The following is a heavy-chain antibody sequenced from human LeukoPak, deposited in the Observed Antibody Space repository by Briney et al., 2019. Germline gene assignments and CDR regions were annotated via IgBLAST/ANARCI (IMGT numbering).Heavy chain of an antibody. J-gene: IGHJ6*02. D-gene: IGHD2/OR15-2a*01. Sequence: SQTLSLTCSVSDASINSGGIYWSWIRQHPGKGLEWIGSIYYSGSTYYNPSLKSRVTMSVDTSKNQFSLKLSSVTAADTAVYYCARLFFYNGMDVWGQGTTVTVSS. CDR3: ARLFFYNGMDV. V-gene: IGHV4-31*03. CDR1: DASINSGGIY. CDR2: IYYSGST.